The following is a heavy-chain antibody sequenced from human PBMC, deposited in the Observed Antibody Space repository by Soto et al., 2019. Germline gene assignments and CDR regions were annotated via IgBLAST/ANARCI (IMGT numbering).Heavy chain of an antibody. CDR3: ARGRLLWFGDITTPLPY. V-gene: IGHV3-30-3*01. J-gene: IGHJ4*02. CDR2: ISYDGSNK. D-gene: IGHD3-10*01. CDR1: GFTISSYA. Sequence: QVQLVESRGGVVQPGRSLRLSCAAAGFTISSYAMHWVRQAPGKGLEWVAVISYDGSNKYYADSVKGRFTISRDNSKNTLYLQMNSLRAEDTAVYYCARGRLLWFGDITTPLPYWGQGTLVTVSS.